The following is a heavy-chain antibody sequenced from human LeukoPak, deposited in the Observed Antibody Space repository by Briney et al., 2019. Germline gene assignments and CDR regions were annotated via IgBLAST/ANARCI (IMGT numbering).Heavy chain of an antibody. CDR2: ISSNGGST. D-gene: IGHD3-22*01. Sequence: GGSLRLSCAASGFTFSSYAMHWVRQAPGKGLEYVSAISSNGGSTYYANSVKGRFTISRDNSKNTLYLQMGSLRAEDVAVYYCARGNAGYYYDSSGYYELGNYFDYWGQGTLVTVSS. V-gene: IGHV3-64*01. J-gene: IGHJ4*02. CDR3: ARGNAGYYYDSSGYYELGNYFDY. CDR1: GFTFSSYA.